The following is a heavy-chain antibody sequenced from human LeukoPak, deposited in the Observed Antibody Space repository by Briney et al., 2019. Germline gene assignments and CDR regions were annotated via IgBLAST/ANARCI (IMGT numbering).Heavy chain of an antibody. V-gene: IGHV3-30-3*01. CDR1: GFTFSTYA. J-gene: IGHJ3*02. CDR2: ISYDGTNK. Sequence: GGSLRLSCAASGFTFSTYALSWVRQAPGKGLEWVAVISYDGTNKYYADSVRGRFTISRDNSKDTVYLQMNSLKDEETAVYYCAAVRNAFDIWGQGTMVTVSS. CDR3: AAVRNAFDI. D-gene: IGHD6-19*01.